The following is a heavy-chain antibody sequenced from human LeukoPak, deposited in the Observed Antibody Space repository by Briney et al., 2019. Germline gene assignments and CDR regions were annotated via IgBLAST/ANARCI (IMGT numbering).Heavy chain of an antibody. J-gene: IGHJ4*02. Sequence: SVKVSCKASGGTCSSYAISWVRQAPGQGLEWMGGIIPIFGTANYAQKFQGRVTITADKSTSTAYMELSSLRSEDTAVYYCARSYYDILTGYLSPYYFDYWGQGTLVTVSS. CDR3: ARSYYDILTGYLSPYYFDY. CDR2: IIPIFGTA. CDR1: GGTCSSYA. D-gene: IGHD3-9*01. V-gene: IGHV1-69*06.